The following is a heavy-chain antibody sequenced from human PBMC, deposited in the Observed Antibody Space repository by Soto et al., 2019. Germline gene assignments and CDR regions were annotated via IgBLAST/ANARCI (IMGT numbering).Heavy chain of an antibody. CDR1: GYTFTSYG. CDR2: ISAYNGNT. D-gene: IGHD4-17*01. Sequence: ASVRVSCKXSGYTFTSYGISWVRQAPGQGLEWMGWISAYNGNTNYAQKLQGRVTMTTDTSTSTAYMELRSLRSDDTAVYYCARDRATVTTHFQHWGQGTLVTVSS. V-gene: IGHV1-18*01. J-gene: IGHJ1*01. CDR3: ARDRATVTTHFQH.